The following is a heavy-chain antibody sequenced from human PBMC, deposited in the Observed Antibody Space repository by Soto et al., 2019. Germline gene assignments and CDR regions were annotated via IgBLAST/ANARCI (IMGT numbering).Heavy chain of an antibody. J-gene: IGHJ6*02. CDR1: GYTFTGYY. D-gene: IGHD3-10*01. CDR2: INPNSGGT. Sequence: ASVKVSCKASGYTFTGYYMHWVRQAPGQGLEWMGWINPNSGGTNYAQKFQGWVTMTRDTSISTAYMELSRLRSDDTAVYYCARDGGGSGSYYLGETYYYYYGMDVWGQGTTVTVSS. V-gene: IGHV1-2*04. CDR3: ARDGGGSGSYYLGETYYYYYGMDV.